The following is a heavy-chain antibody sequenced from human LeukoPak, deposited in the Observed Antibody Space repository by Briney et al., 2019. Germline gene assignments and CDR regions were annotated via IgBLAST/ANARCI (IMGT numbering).Heavy chain of an antibody. D-gene: IGHD2-21*01. CDR2: VNSRSDSI. CDR3: AKVARWGSAVTFDTFDI. J-gene: IGHJ3*02. Sequence: PGGSLRLSCAASGFSFSGYAMSWVRKAPGKGLEWVSAVNSRSDSIHYADSVKGRFTISRDSSKNTLYLQMNSLRAEDTAVYYCAKVARWGSAVTFDTFDIWGQGTMVTVSS. V-gene: IGHV3-23*01. CDR1: GFSFSGYA.